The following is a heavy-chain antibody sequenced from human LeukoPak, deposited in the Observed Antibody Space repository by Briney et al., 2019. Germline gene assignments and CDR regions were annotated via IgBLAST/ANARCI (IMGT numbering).Heavy chain of an antibody. CDR3: AVSVATIFWFDP. CDR2: IIPIFGTA. CDR1: GGTFSSYA. Sequence: SVKVSCKASGGTFSSYAISWVRQAPGQGLEWMGGIIPIFGTANYAQKFQGRVTITADESTSTAYMELSSLRSEDTAVYYGAVSVATIFWFDPWGQGTLVTVSS. D-gene: IGHD5-12*01. V-gene: IGHV1-69*13. J-gene: IGHJ5*02.